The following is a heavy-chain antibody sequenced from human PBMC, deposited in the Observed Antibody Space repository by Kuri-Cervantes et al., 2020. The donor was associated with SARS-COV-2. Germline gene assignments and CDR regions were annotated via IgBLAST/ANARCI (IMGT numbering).Heavy chain of an antibody. Sequence: ASVKVSCKASGYTFTGYYMHWVRQAPGQGLEWMGWINPNSGGTNYAQKFQGRVTMTRDTSISTAYMELSRLRSDDTAVYYCARDFVVPAVLIFDYWGQGTLVNVAS. CDR2: INPNSGGT. V-gene: IGHV1-2*02. CDR1: GYTFTGYY. D-gene: IGHD2-2*01. CDR3: ARDFVVPAVLIFDY. J-gene: IGHJ4*02.